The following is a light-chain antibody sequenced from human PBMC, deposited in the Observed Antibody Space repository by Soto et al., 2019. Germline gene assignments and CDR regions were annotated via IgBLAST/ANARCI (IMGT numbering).Light chain of an antibody. CDR2: AAS. CDR3: QQSYSTPDT. V-gene: IGKV1-39*01. J-gene: IGKJ4*01. CDR1: QSISSY. Sequence: DIQMTQSPSSLSASLRDRVTITCRASQSISSYLNWYRQRPGKAPKLLIYAASSLQSGVPLRFSGSGSGTDFTLTISSLQPEDFATYYCQQSYSTPDTFGGGTKVDIK.